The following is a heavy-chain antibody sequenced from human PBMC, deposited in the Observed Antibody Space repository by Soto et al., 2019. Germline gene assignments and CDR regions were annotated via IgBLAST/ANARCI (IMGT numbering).Heavy chain of an antibody. V-gene: IGHV1-69*13. D-gene: IGHD6-13*01. Sequence: SVKVSFKASGGTFSSYAISGVRQAPGQGLEWMGRIIPIFGTANYAQKFQGRVTITADESTSTAYMELSSLRSEDTAVYYCARDRIAAYYYYGKDVQGQGPRGTVSS. CDR2: IIPIFGTA. CDR3: ARDRIAAYYYYGKDV. CDR1: GGTFSSYA. J-gene: IGHJ6*02.